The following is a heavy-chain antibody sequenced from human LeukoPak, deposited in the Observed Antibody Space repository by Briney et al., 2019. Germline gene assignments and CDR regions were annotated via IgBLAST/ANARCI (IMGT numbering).Heavy chain of an antibody. V-gene: IGHV3-30-3*01. J-gene: IGHJ4*02. CDR2: ISYDGSNK. CDR1: GGSFSGYY. D-gene: IGHD3-10*01. CDR3: ARSGEIADDY. Sequence: LSLTCAVYGGSFSGYYWSWIRQAPGKGLEWVAVISYDGSNKYYADSVKGRFTISRDNSKNTVYLQMNNLRAEDTAVYYCARSGEIADDYWGQGTLVTVSS.